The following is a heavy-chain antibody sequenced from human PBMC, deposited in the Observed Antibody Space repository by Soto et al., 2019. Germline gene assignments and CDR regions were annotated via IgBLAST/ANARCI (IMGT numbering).Heavy chain of an antibody. V-gene: IGHV4-34*01. D-gene: IGHD3-3*01. J-gene: IGHJ5*02. CDR1: GGSFRAYY. CDR3: DRNRTGTYRIFEENWFDP. Sequence: PSETLSLTCAVYGGSFRAYYWSWIRQPPGKGPELIGEINHSGSTDYNPSLETRVTISVDTSKKKFSLKLNSVTAADTAVYYCDRNRTGTYRIFEENWFDPGGQGTLVNVSS. CDR2: INHSGST.